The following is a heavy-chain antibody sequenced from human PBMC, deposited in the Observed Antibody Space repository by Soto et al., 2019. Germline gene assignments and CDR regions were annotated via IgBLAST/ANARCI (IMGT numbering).Heavy chain of an antibody. CDR3: ASPLAYCGGDCPPGAFDI. CDR2: IIPIFGTA. J-gene: IGHJ3*02. CDR1: GYTFTGYY. V-gene: IGHV1-69*13. Sequence: SVKDSCKASGYTFTGYYMHWVRQAPGQGLEWMGGIIPIFGTANYAQKFQGRVTITADESTSTAYMELSSLRSEDTAVYYCASPLAYCGGDCPPGAFDIWGQGTMVTVSS. D-gene: IGHD2-21*02.